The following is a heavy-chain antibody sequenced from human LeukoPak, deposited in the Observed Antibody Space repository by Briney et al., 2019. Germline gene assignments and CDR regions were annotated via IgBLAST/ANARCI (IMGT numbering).Heavy chain of an antibody. D-gene: IGHD3-10*01. Sequence: GGSLRLSCAASGFTFSSYGMHWVRQAPGKGLEWVAVISYDGSNKYYADSVKGRFTISRDNSKNTLYLQMNSLRAEDTAVYYCAKGLAPVYYYGSGSPNWFDPWGQGTLVTVSS. V-gene: IGHV3-30*18. J-gene: IGHJ5*02. CDR2: ISYDGSNK. CDR3: AKGLAPVYYYGSGSPNWFDP. CDR1: GFTFSSYG.